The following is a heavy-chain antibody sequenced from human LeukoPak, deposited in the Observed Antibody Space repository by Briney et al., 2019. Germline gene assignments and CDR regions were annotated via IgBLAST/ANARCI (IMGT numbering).Heavy chain of an antibody. CDR2: IRLDGSNK. D-gene: IGHD1/OR15-1a*01. CDR1: GFTFNSFG. J-gene: IGHJ4*02. CDR3: TKDENAVTGTHHY. V-gene: IGHV3-30*02. Sequence: PGGSLRLSCAASGFTFNSFGMHWVRQAPGKGLEWVAFIRLDGSNKYYAGSVKGRFTISRDNSKNTLYLQMNSLTPEDAAVYYCTKDENAVTGTHHYWGQGTLVTVSS.